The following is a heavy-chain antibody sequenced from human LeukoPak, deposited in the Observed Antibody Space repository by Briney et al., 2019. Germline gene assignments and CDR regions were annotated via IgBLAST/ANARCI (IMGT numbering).Heavy chain of an antibody. Sequence: GASVKVSCKASGGTFSSYAISWVRQAPGQGLEWMGGIIPIFGTANYAQKFQGRVTITADESTNTAYMELSSLRSEDTAVYYCARDGGDYYDSSGYYGYWGQGTLVTVSS. D-gene: IGHD3-22*01. CDR1: GGTFSSYA. J-gene: IGHJ4*02. CDR3: ARDGGDYYDSSGYYGY. V-gene: IGHV1-69*13. CDR2: IIPIFGTA.